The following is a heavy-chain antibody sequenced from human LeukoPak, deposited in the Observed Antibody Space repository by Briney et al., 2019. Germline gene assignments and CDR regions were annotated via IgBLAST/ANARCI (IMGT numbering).Heavy chain of an antibody. CDR1: GFTFDDYA. Sequence: GGSLRLSCAASGFTFDDYAMHWVRQAPGKGLEWVSGISWNSGSIGYADSVKGRFAISRDNAKNSLYLQMNSLRAEDTALYYCAKQHSIGEMAPFDIWGQGTMVTVSS. CDR3: AKQHSIGEMAPFDI. CDR2: ISWNSGSI. V-gene: IGHV3-9*01. D-gene: IGHD3-10*01. J-gene: IGHJ3*02.